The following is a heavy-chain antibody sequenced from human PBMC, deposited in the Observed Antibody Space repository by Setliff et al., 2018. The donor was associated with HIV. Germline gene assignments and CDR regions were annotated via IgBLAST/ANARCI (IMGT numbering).Heavy chain of an antibody. CDR3: ARHPPYCSGGSCYRGKGYYFDY. Sequence: PSETLSLTCTVSGGPISSISYYWGWIRQPPGKGLEWIGSIYYSGSTYYNPSLKSRVTISVDRSKNQFSLKLNSVTAADTAMYYCARHPPYCSGGSCYRGKGYYFDYWGQGTLVTVSS. CDR2: IYYSGST. J-gene: IGHJ4*02. V-gene: IGHV4-39*01. D-gene: IGHD2-15*01. CDR1: GGPISSISYY.